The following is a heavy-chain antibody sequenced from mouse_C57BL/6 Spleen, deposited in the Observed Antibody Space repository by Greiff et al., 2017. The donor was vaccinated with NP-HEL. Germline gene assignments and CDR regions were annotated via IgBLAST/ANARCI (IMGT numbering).Heavy chain of an antibody. D-gene: IGHD2-4*01. Sequence: EVQGVESGGGLVQPGGSLKLSCAASGFTFSDYYMYWVRQTPEKRLEWVAYISNGGGSTYYPDTVKGRFTISRDNAKNTLYLQMSRLKSEDTAMYYCARHGEDYDYDEGLAYWGQGTLVTVSA. J-gene: IGHJ3*01. V-gene: IGHV5-12*01. CDR3: ARHGEDYDYDEGLAY. CDR2: ISNGGGST. CDR1: GFTFSDYY.